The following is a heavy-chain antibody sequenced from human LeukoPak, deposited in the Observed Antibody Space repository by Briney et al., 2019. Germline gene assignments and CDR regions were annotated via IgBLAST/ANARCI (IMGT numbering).Heavy chain of an antibody. V-gene: IGHV3-30*02. CDR2: IRYDGNND. CDR3: VKDQATH. CDR1: GFSFSDYG. Sequence: PGGSLRLSCVASGFSFSDYGMHWVRQAPGKGPKWVAFIRYDGNNDYYADSVQGRFTISRDNSKNTLYLQMNGLRAEDTAVYYCVKDQATHWGQGTLVTVSS. J-gene: IGHJ4*02.